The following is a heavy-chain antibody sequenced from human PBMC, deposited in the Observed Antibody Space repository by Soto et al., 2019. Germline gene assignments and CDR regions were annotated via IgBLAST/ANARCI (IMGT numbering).Heavy chain of an antibody. J-gene: IGHJ4*02. CDR1: GHTFTGYY. CDR3: ARGDIVVVPAAIGGDYYFDY. Sequence: VKVSCKASGHTFTGYYMHWVRQAPGQGLEWMGWINPNSGGTNYAQKFQGWVTMTRDTSISTAYMELSRLRSDDTAVYYCARGDIVVVPAAIGGDYYFDYWGQGTLVTVSS. CDR2: INPNSGGT. V-gene: IGHV1-2*04. D-gene: IGHD2-2*02.